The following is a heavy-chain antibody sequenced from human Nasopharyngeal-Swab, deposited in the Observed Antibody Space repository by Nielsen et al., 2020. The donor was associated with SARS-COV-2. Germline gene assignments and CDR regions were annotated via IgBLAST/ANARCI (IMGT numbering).Heavy chain of an antibody. D-gene: IGHD3-16*01. Sequence: ASVKVSCKVSGSTLTEISMHWVRQAHGRGLEWMGGFDPEDGKTIYAQKFQGRVTMTEDTSIDTAYMELRSLRSEDTAVYYCAASQWGEYFDYWGQGTLVSVSS. V-gene: IGHV1-24*01. J-gene: IGHJ4*02. CDR1: GSTLTEIS. CDR2: FDPEDGKT. CDR3: AASQWGEYFDY.